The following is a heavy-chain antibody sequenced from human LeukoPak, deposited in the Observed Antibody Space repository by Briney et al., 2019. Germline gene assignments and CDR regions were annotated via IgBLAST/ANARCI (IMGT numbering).Heavy chain of an antibody. CDR1: GFTVSTKY. V-gene: IGHV3-66*01. CDR3: ARFSDWLFTYFDY. Sequence: GGSLRLSCAASGFTVSTKYMSWGRQAPGKGLEWVSLFYSGGSTYYADSVKGRFTISRDNSKSTLYLQMNNLRADDTAVYYCARFSDWLFTYFDYWGQGTLVTVSS. D-gene: IGHD3-9*01. CDR2: FYSGGST. J-gene: IGHJ4*02.